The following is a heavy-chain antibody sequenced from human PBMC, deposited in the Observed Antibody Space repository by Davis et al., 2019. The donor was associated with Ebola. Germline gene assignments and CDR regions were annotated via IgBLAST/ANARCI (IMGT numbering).Heavy chain of an antibody. CDR2: ISSSSSYT. CDR3: ARDPRLFVAYCGGDCSRPWYMDV. D-gene: IGHD2-21*01. J-gene: IGHJ6*03. Sequence: GESLKTSCAASGFTFSDYYMSWIRQAPGKGLEWVSYISSSSSYTNYADSVKGRFTISRDNAKNSLYLQMNSLRAEDTAVYYCARDPRLFVAYCGGDCSRPWYMDVWGKGTTVTVSS. CDR1: GFTFSDYY. V-gene: IGHV3-11*06.